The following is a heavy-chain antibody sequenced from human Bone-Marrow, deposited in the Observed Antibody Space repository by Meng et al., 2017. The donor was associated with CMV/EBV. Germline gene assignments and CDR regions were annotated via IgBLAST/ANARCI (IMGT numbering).Heavy chain of an antibody. D-gene: IGHD3-10*01. Sequence: GGSLRLSCAASGFTFSSYEMNWVRQAPGKGLEWVSYISSSGSTIYYADSVKGRFTISRDNAKNSLYLQMNSLRAEDTAVYYCAREARSGSVYFDYWGQGTRVYGAS. CDR1: GFTFSSYE. J-gene: IGHJ4*02. V-gene: IGHV3-48*03. CDR3: AREARSGSVYFDY. CDR2: ISSSGSTI.